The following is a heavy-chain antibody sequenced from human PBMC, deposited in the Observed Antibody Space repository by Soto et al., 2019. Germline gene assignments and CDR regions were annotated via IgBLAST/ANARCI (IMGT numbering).Heavy chain of an antibody. CDR2: IFHTGRT. CDR1: GGSISSPNW. J-gene: IGHJ5*02. D-gene: IGHD1-26*01. Sequence: QVQLQESGPGLVKPSGTLSLTCAVSGGSISSPNWWIWVRQTPGKGLEWIGEIFHTGRTNYNPSLKSRVTILLDKSKNHFSLSLASVTAADTAVYYCARVLRFSAAYHPESWGQGTRVTVSS. CDR3: ARVLRFSAAYHPES. V-gene: IGHV4-4*02.